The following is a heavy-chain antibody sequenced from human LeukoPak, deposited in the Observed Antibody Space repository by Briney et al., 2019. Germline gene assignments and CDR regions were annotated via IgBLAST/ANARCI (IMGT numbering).Heavy chain of an antibody. J-gene: IGHJ3*02. CDR1: GGSISSSSYS. V-gene: IGHV4-39*01. Sequence: SETLSLTCTVSGGSISSSSYSWGWIRQPPGKGLEWIGNIYHGGTTSYNPSLKSRVTISVDTSKNQFSLKLSSVTAADTAVYYYARRDSLKRSFDIWGQGTMVTVSS. CDR2: IYHGGTT. CDR3: ARRDSLKRSFDI. D-gene: IGHD2-21*02.